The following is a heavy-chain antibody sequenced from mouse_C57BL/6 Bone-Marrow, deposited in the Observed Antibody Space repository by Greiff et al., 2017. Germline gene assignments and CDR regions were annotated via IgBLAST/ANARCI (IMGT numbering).Heavy chain of an antibody. Sequence: QVQLQQSGPGLVQPSPTLSITCTVSGFSLTSYGVHWVRQSPGKGLEWLGVIWSGGSTDYNAAFISRLSIRKDNSKSQVFFKMNSLQADDTAIYYCARKCLLYYYAMDYWGQGTTVTGSS. CDR1: GFSLTSYG. CDR3: ARKCLLYYYAMDY. CDR2: IWSGGST. V-gene: IGHV2-2*01. D-gene: IGHD6-1*01. J-gene: IGHJ4*01.